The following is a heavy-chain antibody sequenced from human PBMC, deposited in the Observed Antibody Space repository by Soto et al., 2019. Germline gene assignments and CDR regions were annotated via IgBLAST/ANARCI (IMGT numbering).Heavy chain of an antibody. CDR3: TRDCNGVCYYGMDV. J-gene: IGHJ6*02. Sequence: PGGSLRLSCTACGFTFGNYAMSWFGQAQGKGLEWVGFIRSKAYGGTTEYAATVKGRFTISRDDSKSIAYLQMNSLKTEDTAVYYCTRDCNGVCYYGMDVWGQGTTVTVSS. CDR1: GFTFGNYA. D-gene: IGHD2-8*01. V-gene: IGHV3-49*03. CDR2: IRSKAYGGTT.